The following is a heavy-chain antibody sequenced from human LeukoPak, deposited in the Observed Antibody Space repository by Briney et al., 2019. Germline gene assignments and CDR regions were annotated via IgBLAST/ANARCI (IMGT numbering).Heavy chain of an antibody. Sequence: GGSLRLSCAASGFTFSRSGIHWVRQAPGRGLEWVAVISYDERDEYYADSVKGRFTISRDNSKNTLYLQMNSLRAEDTVVYYCAKDSQGSGTYYDRYFDYWGQGTLVTVSS. CDR3: AKDSQGSGTYYDRYFDY. D-gene: IGHD3-10*01. CDR1: GFTFSRSG. CDR2: ISYDERDE. V-gene: IGHV3-30*18. J-gene: IGHJ4*02.